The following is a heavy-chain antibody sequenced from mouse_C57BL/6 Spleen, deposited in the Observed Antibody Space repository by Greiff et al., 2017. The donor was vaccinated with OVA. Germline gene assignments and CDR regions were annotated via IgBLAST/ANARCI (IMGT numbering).Heavy chain of an antibody. CDR2: IDPSDSYT. CDR1: GYTFTSYW. Sequence: QVQLQQPGAELVMPGASVKLSCKASGYTFTSYWMHWVKQRPGQGLEWIGEIDPSDSYTNYNQKFKGKSTLTVDKSSSTAYMQLSSLTSEDSAVYYCASNSYYDYGYYAMGYWGQGTSVTVSS. J-gene: IGHJ4*01. CDR3: ASNSYYDYGYYAMGY. D-gene: IGHD2-4*01. V-gene: IGHV1-69*01.